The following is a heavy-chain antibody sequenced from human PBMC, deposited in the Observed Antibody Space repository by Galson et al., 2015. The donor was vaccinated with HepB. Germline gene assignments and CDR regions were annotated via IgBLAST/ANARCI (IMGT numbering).Heavy chain of an antibody. Sequence: SLRLSCAVSGFPFSRTWMTWVRQAPGKGLEWVAPMKQDGSGKFYVDSVTGRFTISRDNAKNSLYLQMNSLRVEDTAVYYCARYDDFWSQGTPVTVSS. J-gene: IGHJ4*02. CDR3: ARYDDF. CDR1: GFPFSRTW. CDR2: MKQDGSGK. V-gene: IGHV3-7*01. D-gene: IGHD3-16*01.